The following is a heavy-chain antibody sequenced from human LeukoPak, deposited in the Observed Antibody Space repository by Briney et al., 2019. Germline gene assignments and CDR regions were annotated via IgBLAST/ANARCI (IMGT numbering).Heavy chain of an antibody. Sequence: GGSLKISCKGSGYSFTSYWIGWVRQMPGKGLEWMGIIYPGDSDTRYRPSFQGQVTISADKSISTAYLQWSSLKASDTAMYYCARHAQDYGDYEYYFDYWGQGTLVTVSP. CDR2: IYPGDSDT. D-gene: IGHD4-17*01. CDR1: GYSFTSYW. CDR3: ARHAQDYGDYEYYFDY. V-gene: IGHV5-51*01. J-gene: IGHJ4*02.